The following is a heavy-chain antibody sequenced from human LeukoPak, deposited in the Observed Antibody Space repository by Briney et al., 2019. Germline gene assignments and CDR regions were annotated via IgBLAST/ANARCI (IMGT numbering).Heavy chain of an antibody. J-gene: IGHJ4*02. D-gene: IGHD3-3*01. CDR1: GGSFSGYY. Sequence: SETLSLTCAVYGGSFSGYYWSWIRQPPGKGLEWIGEINHSGSTNYNPPLKSRVTISVDTSKNQFSLKLSSVTAADTAVYYCARGRTIFGGTQRYGYWGQGTLVTVSS. CDR3: ARGRTIFGGTQRYGY. CDR2: INHSGST. V-gene: IGHV4-34*01.